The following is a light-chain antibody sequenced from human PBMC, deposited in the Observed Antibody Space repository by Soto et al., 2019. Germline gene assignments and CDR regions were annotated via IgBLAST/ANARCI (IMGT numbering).Light chain of an antibody. Sequence: DIQMTQSPSSLSASVGDRVTITCQASQDISNYLNWYQQKPGKAPKLLIYDASNLETGVPSRFSGSGSGTDFTFTISSLQPEDIATYYCQRYNNWPLTFGGGTKVDIK. J-gene: IGKJ4*01. CDR1: QDISNY. V-gene: IGKV1-33*01. CDR2: DAS. CDR3: QRYNNWPLT.